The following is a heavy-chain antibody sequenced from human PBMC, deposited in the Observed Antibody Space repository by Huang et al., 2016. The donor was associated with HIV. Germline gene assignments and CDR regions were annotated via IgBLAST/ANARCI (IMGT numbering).Heavy chain of an antibody. V-gene: IGHV1-69*01. Sequence: QVQLEQSGPAVRKPGSSVKVSCQASGGSFSEQIISWVRQAPGQRFEWMVGTIPRVRATGYAQECKGRVTMTADESTATIYMELNSLTAEDTAVYYCAMSLRYQYDSRSYWGRYFDYWGQGTLVTVSS. CDR2: TIPRVRAT. CDR3: AMSLRYQYDSRSYWGRYFDY. D-gene: IGHD3-16*01. CDR1: GGSFSEQI. J-gene: IGHJ4*02.